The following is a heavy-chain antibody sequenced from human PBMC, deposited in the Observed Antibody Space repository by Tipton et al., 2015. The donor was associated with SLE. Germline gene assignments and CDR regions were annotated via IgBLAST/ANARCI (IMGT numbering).Heavy chain of an antibody. CDR1: GESFNGYY. D-gene: IGHD1-26*01. J-gene: IGHJ3*02. CDR3: ARERRYSWIARPFEI. Sequence: TLSLTCAVYGESFNGYYWNWIRQPPGRGLEWIGEIYHSGTTNYNPSLKRRVTISVDKSKNQFSLKLTSVTAADTAVYYCARERRYSWIARPFEIWGQGTMVNVCS. CDR2: IYHSGTT. V-gene: IGHV4-34*01.